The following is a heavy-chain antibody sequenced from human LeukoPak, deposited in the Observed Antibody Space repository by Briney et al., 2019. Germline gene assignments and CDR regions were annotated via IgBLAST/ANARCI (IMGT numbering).Heavy chain of an antibody. V-gene: IGHV3-23*01. D-gene: IGHD3-16*01. CDR2: INGSGDAT. CDR1: GFSFSTYT. Sequence: GGSLRLSCVASGFSFSTYTMSWVRQAPGKGLEWVSAINGSGDATSYADSVRGRFTISRDNSKNTLYLQMNSLRAEDTAVYSCAKAAVLIGLAAFDTWGQGTMVTVSS. CDR3: AKAAVLIGLAAFDT. J-gene: IGHJ3*02.